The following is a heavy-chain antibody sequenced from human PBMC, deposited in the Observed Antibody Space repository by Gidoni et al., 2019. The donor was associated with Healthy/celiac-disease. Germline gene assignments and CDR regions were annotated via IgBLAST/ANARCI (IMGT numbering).Heavy chain of an antibody. Sequence: QVQLQQWGAGLLKPSATLSLTCAVYGGSFSGYYWSWIRQPPGKGLEWIGEINHSGSTNYNPSLKSRVTISVDTSKNQFSLKLSSVTAADTAVYYCARGLRGWFGYWGQGTLVTVSS. CDR2: INHSGST. CDR3: ARGLRGWFGY. V-gene: IGHV4-34*01. D-gene: IGHD6-19*01. J-gene: IGHJ4*02. CDR1: GGSFSGYY.